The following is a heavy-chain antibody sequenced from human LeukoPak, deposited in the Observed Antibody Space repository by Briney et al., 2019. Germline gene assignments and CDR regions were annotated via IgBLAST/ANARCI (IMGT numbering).Heavy chain of an antibody. D-gene: IGHD5-12*01. J-gene: IGHJ3*02. CDR3: ARDRAIDIRAYDI. V-gene: IGHV3-21*01. CDR2: IGTSGSYI. CDR1: GFAFSGDN. Sequence: GGSLGLSCAASGFAFSGDNMNWVRQAPGKGLEWVSFIGTSGSYIKYADSVKGRFTISRDNAKDSLYLQMNSLRAEDTAMYFCARDRAIDIRAYDIWGQGTMVTVSS.